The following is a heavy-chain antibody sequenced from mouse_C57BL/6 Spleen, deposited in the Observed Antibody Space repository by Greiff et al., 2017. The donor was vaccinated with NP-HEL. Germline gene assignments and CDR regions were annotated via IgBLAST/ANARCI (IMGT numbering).Heavy chain of an antibody. J-gene: IGHJ1*03. D-gene: IGHD2-1*01. CDR1: GYTFTSSW. CDR3: ARERNGNYVLYFDV. V-gene: IGHV1-64*01. CDR2: IHPNSGST. Sequence: VQLQQPGAELVKPGASVKLSCKASGYTFTSSWMPWVKQRPGQGLEWIGMIHPNSGSTNYNEKFKSKATLTVDKASSTAYMQLSSLTSEDSAVYYCARERNGNYVLYFDVWGTGTTVTVSS.